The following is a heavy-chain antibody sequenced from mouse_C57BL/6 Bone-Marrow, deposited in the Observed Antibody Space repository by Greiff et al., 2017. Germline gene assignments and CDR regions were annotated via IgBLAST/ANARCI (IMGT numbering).Heavy chain of an antibody. J-gene: IGHJ1*03. CDR3: ARPLIYDGYYGGYFDV. V-gene: IGHV5-6*01. CDR1: GFTFSSYG. D-gene: IGHD2-3*01. CDR2: ISSGGSYT. Sequence: VQLKESGGDLVKPGGSLKLSCAASGFTFSSYGMSWVRQTPDKRLEWVATISSGGSYTYYPDRVKGRFTISRDNAKNTLYLQMSSLKSEDTAMYYCARPLIYDGYYGGYFDVWGTGTTVTVSS.